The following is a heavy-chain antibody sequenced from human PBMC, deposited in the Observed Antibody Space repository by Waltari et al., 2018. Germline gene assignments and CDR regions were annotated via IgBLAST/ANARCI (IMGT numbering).Heavy chain of an antibody. Sequence: QGQLVASGGGVVKRGGPLRLSCVASGSTCSHDGRRRVRQAPGKGLEWVAVILYDGSNTNYADSVKGRFTISRDNSKNTLYLQMNSLRAEDTAVYYCARETGSSSEAYWGQGTLVIVSS. CDR3: ARETGSSSEAY. J-gene: IGHJ4*02. CDR1: GSTCSHDG. CDR2: ILYDGSNT. D-gene: IGHD6-6*01. V-gene: IGHV3-33*01.